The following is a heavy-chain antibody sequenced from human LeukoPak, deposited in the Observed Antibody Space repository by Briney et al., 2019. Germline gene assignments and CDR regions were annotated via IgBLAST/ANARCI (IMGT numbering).Heavy chain of an antibody. CDR2: ISSSSSYI. V-gene: IGHV3-21*04. CDR1: GFTFSSYS. CDR3: AREVVEGLLWFGDSGSYGMDV. Sequence: GGSLRLSCAASGFTFSSYSMNWVRQAPGKGLEWVSSISSSSSYIYYADSVKGRFTISRDNSKNTLYLQMNSLRAEDTAVYYCAREVVEGLLWFGDSGSYGMDVWGQGTTVTVSS. J-gene: IGHJ6*02. D-gene: IGHD3-10*01.